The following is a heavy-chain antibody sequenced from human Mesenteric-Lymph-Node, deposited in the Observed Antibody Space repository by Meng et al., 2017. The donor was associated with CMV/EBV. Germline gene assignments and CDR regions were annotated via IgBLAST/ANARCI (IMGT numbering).Heavy chain of an antibody. Sequence: GGSLRLSCAASGFTFSIYAMSWVRQAPGKGLEWVSAISGSGGATYSADSVKGRFTISRDNSKNTLYLQMNSLRAEDTAVYYCAKDSKLGYCSTTTCPSFDYWGQGALVTVSS. J-gene: IGHJ4*01. CDR2: ISGSGGAT. V-gene: IGHV3-23*01. CDR3: AKDSKLGYCSTTTCPSFDY. CDR1: GFTFSIYA. D-gene: IGHD2-2*01.